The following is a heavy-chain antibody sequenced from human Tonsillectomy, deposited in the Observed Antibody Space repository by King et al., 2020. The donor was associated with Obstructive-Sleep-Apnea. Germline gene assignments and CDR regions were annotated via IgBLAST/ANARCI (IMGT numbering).Heavy chain of an antibody. CDR3: ARRRSSSTSPPLYGMDV. CDR2: IYPSDSYT. V-gene: IGHV5-10-1*01. CDR1: GYSFTSYW. Sequence: QLVQSGAEVKKPGESLRISCKGSGYSFTSYWISWVRQMPGKGLEWMGRIYPSDSYTNYSPSFQGHVTISADKSISTAYLQWSSLKASDTAMYYCARRRSSSTSPPLYGMDVWGQGTTVTVSS. J-gene: IGHJ6*02. D-gene: IGHD2-2*01.